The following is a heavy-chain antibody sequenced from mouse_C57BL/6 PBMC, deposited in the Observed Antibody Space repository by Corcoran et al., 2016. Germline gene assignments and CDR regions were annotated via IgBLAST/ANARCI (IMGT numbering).Heavy chain of an antibody. V-gene: IGHV1-26*01. CDR1: GYTFTDYY. D-gene: IGHD2-5*01. Sequence: EVQLQQSGPELVKPGASVKISCKASGYTFTDYYMNWVKQSHGKSLEWIGDINPNNGGTSYNQKFKGKATLTVDKSSSTAYMELRSLTSEDSAVYYCARYYSNYVYYAMDYWGQGTSVTVSS. J-gene: IGHJ4*01. CDR3: ARYYSNYVYYAMDY. CDR2: INPNNGGT.